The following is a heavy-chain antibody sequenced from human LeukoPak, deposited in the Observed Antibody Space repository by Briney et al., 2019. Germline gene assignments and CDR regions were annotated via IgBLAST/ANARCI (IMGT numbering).Heavy chain of an antibody. CDR3: ATYRQVLLPFES. J-gene: IGHJ4*02. Sequence: PEGSLRLSCEVSGFTSSTYTMNWVRQAPGKGLEWVSSISSSGLYIYYADSVKGRFTISRDNAKNSLYLQMNSLRAEDTAIYYCATYRQVLLPFESWGQGTLVTVSS. D-gene: IGHD2-8*02. V-gene: IGHV3-21*04. CDR1: GFTSSTYT. CDR2: ISSSGLYI.